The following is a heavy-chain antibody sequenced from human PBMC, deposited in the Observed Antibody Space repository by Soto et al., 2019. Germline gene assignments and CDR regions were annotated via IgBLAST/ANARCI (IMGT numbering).Heavy chain of an antibody. D-gene: IGHD6-6*01. Sequence: TLSLTCAVSGGSISSGGYSWSWIRQPPGKGLEWIGYIYHSGSTYYNPSLKSRVTISVDTSKNQFSLKLSSVTAADTAVYYCARRTASIAARPYYYYYYMDVWGKGTTVTVSS. CDR1: GGSISSGGYS. CDR3: ARRTASIAARPYYYYYYMDV. CDR2: IYHSGST. V-gene: IGHV4-30-2*01. J-gene: IGHJ6*03.